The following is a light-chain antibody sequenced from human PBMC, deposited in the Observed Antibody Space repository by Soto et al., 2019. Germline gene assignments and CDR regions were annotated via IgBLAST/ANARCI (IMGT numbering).Light chain of an antibody. CDR3: ATWDNSLNTFYV. CDR1: SSNIGNNH. J-gene: IGLJ1*01. CDR2: GNN. Sequence: QSVLTQPPSVSAAPGQKVTISCSGSSSNIGNNHVSWYQQLPGTAPKLLIFGNNNRPSGIPDRFSGSKSGTSAALAISGLQTGDEADYYCATWDNSLNTFYVFGTGTKVTVL. V-gene: IGLV1-51*02.